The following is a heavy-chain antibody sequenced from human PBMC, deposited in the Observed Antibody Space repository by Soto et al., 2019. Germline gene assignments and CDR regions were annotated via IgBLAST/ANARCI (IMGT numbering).Heavy chain of an antibody. CDR3: ARDVDADFRTDFDY. CDR1: GFTFSDYY. V-gene: IGHV3-11*01. D-gene: IGHD4-17*01. J-gene: IGHJ4*02. CDR2: ISGNGEII. Sequence: KPGGSLRLSCAASGFTFSDYYIHWIRRAPGKGLEWISYISGNGEIIQYAASARGRFTISRDNAENSVYLEMDRLGAEDTALYYCARDVDADFRTDFDYWGRGTLVTVSS.